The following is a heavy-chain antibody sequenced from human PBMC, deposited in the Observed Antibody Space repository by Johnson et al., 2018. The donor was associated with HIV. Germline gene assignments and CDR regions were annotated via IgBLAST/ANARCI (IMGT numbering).Heavy chain of an antibody. CDR2: ISYDGSDK. J-gene: IGHJ3*02. V-gene: IGHV3-30*04. CDR1: GFTFSRYA. Sequence: QVQLVESGGGVVQPGRSLRLSCAASGFTFSRYAIHWVRQAPGKGLEWVAVISYDGSDKYYGTSVRGRFTISRDYSKNTVYLQMNSLRTEDTAVYYCARERTLERIVGVVEDAFDIWGQGTMVTVSS. CDR3: ARERTLERIVGVVEDAFDI. D-gene: IGHD1-26*01.